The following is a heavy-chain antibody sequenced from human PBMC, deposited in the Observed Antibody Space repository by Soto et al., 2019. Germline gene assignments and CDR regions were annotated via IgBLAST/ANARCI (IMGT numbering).Heavy chain of an antibody. J-gene: IGHJ3*02. CDR2: ISSSSSTI. V-gene: IGHV3-48*02. D-gene: IGHD3-22*01. Sequence: LRLSCAASGFTFSSYSMNWVRQAPGKGLEWVSYISSSSSTIYYADSVKGRFTISRDNAKNSLYLQMNSLRDEDTAVYYCARDWYYYVSSGYYYRVDAFYIWGKGTMVPVSS. CDR3: ARDWYYYVSSGYYYRVDAFYI. CDR1: GFTFSSYS.